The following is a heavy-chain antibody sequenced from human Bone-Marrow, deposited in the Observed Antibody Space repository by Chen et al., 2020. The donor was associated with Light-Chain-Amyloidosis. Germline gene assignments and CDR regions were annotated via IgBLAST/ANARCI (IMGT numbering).Heavy chain of an antibody. D-gene: IGHD3-3*01. V-gene: IGHV4-39*07. J-gene: IGHJ4*02. CDR2: IYYSGST. CDR3: ARATATYYDFWSGYYSFDY. Sequence: QLQLQESGPGLVKPSETLSLTCTVSGGSISSSSYYWGWIRQPPGKGLEWIGSIYYSGSTYYNPSLKSRVTISVDTSKNQFSLKLSSVTAADTAVYYCARATATYYDFWSGYYSFDYLGQGTLVTVSS. CDR1: GGSISSSSYY.